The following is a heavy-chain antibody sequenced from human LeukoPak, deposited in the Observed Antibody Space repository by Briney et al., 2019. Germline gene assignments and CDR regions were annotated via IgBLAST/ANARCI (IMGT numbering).Heavy chain of an antibody. J-gene: IGHJ4*02. V-gene: IGHV3-23*01. Sequence: GGSLRLSCAASGLTFSSYGMSWVRQAPGKGLEWVSAISGSGGSTYYADSVKGRFTISRDNSKNTLYLQMNSLRAEDTAVYYCAKAPVTTCRGAFCYPFDYWGLGTLVTVSS. CDR3: AKAPVTTCRGAFCYPFDY. CDR2: ISGSGGST. CDR1: GLTFSSYG. D-gene: IGHD2-15*01.